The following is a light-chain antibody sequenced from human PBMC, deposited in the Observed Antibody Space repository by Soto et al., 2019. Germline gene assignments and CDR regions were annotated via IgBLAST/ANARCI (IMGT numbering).Light chain of an antibody. Sequence: QSALTQPPSASGSPGQSVTISCTGTSSDVGGYNYVSWYQQHPGKAPKLMSYEVTKRPSGVPDRFSGSKSGNTASLTVSGLLAEDEDDYYCSSHAGIINVVFGGGTKLTVL. J-gene: IGLJ3*02. CDR1: SSDVGGYNY. V-gene: IGLV2-8*01. CDR2: EVT. CDR3: SSHAGIINVV.